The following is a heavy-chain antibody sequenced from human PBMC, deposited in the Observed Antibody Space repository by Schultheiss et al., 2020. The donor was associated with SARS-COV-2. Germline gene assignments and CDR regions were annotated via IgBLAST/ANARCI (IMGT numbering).Heavy chain of an antibody. Sequence: GGSLRLSCAASGLSFDDYGMSWVRQAPGKGLEWVSGINWIGSRIGYVDSVKGRFTISRDNAKDSLFLQMNSLRAEDTALYFCVRGELAGPFDYWGQGISVTVSS. J-gene: IGHJ4*02. V-gene: IGHV3-20*04. CDR3: VRGELAGPFDY. D-gene: IGHD6-19*01. CDR1: GLSFDDYG. CDR2: INWIGSRI.